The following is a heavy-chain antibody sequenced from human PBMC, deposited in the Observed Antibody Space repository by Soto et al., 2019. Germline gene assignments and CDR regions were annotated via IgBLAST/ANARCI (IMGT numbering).Heavy chain of an antibody. Sequence: GGSLRLSCAASGFTFSSCSMNWVRQAPGKGLEWVSSISSSSSYIYYADSVKGRFTISRDNAKNSLYLQMNSLRAEDTAVYYCASAGITIFGVAADVWGKGTTVTVSS. CDR2: ISSSSSYI. CDR3: ASAGITIFGVAADV. J-gene: IGHJ6*04. D-gene: IGHD3-3*01. CDR1: GFTFSSCS. V-gene: IGHV3-21*01.